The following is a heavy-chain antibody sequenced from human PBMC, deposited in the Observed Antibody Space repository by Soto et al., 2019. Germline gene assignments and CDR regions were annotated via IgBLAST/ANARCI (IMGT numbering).Heavy chain of an antibody. CDR1: GFTFITYS. CDR3: ASAPLNSDGSGYHFDY. Sequence: EVQVVESGGGLVQPGGSLRLSCAASGFTFITYSMNWVRQAPGKGLEWVSYISSSSSTIHHADSVKGRFTISRDNAKNSLYLQMNSLRAEDTAVYYCASAPLNSDGSGYHFDYWGQGTLVTVSS. CDR2: ISSSSSTI. V-gene: IGHV3-48*01. J-gene: IGHJ4*02. D-gene: IGHD3-22*01.